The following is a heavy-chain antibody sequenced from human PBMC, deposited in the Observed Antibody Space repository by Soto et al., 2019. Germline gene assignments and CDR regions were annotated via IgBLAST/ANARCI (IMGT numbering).Heavy chain of an antibody. Sequence: QVQLQESGPGLLRPSETLSLTCTVSGGSVTTDSYYWSWLRQPPGKGLECLGYTYYNGNTNYNPSLKSRVTISVDMSKNQFSLKLSSVTAADTAVYHCARARVPYDFWRGDGGMDVWGQGTTVIVSS. CDR2: TYYNGNT. CDR3: ARARVPYDFWRGDGGMDV. J-gene: IGHJ6*02. V-gene: IGHV4-61*01. CDR1: GGSVTTDSYY. D-gene: IGHD3-3*01.